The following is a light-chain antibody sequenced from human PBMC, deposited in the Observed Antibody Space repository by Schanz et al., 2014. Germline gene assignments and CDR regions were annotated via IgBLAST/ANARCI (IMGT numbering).Light chain of an antibody. CDR2: GAS. J-gene: IGKJ2*02. Sequence: EIVLTQSPGTLSLSPGERATLSCRASQSVSSSYLAWYQQKPGQAPRLLIYGASNRATGIPDRFSGSGSGTDFTLTISSLQSEDFAVYYCQHYNNWPPSTFGPGTKLEIK. CDR1: QSVSSSY. V-gene: IGKV3-20*01. CDR3: QHYNNWPPST.